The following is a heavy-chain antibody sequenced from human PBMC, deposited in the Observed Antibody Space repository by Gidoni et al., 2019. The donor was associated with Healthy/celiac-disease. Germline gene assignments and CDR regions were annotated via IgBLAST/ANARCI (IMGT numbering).Heavy chain of an antibody. V-gene: IGHV3-7*05. D-gene: IGHD2-15*01. Sequence: EVQLVESGGGLVQPGGSLRLSCAASGFTFSSYWMRGVRQAPGKGLEWVANIKQDGSEKYYVDSVKGLFTISRDNAKNSLYLQMNSLRAEDTAVYYCARDGEGYCSGGSCYAGDGMDVWGQGTTVTVSS. J-gene: IGHJ6*02. CDR2: IKQDGSEK. CDR3: ARDGEGYCSGGSCYAGDGMDV. CDR1: GFTFSSYW.